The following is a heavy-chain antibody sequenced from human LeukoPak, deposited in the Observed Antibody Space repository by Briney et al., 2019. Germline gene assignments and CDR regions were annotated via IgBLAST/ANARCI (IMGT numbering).Heavy chain of an antibody. CDR1: GFTFSTYG. Sequence: GGSLRLSCAASGFTFSTYGMHWVRQAPGKGLECVAATLYDGSEKYYADSVKGRFTISRDNSKNTLYLQMNSLRAEDTAVYYCAKPPRGGGSYWDWFDPWGQGTLVTVSS. J-gene: IGHJ5*02. CDR3: AKPPRGGGSYWDWFDP. CDR2: TLYDGSEK. V-gene: IGHV3-30*18. D-gene: IGHD1-26*01.